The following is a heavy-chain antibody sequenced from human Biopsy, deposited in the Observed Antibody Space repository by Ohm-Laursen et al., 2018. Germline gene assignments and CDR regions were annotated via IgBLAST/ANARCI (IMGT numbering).Heavy chain of an antibody. CDR1: GYSIKSGYY. Sequence: TLSLTCAVSGYSIKSGYYWGWIRQPPGKGLEWIGNIYHSGSTYYNPSLKSRITISVKKSKNQFFLKLSSVTAADTAVYYCARLEWRDTFFDFWGQGRLVTVSS. D-gene: IGHD3-3*01. CDR2: IYHSGST. V-gene: IGHV4-38-2*01. CDR3: ARLEWRDTFFDF. J-gene: IGHJ4*02.